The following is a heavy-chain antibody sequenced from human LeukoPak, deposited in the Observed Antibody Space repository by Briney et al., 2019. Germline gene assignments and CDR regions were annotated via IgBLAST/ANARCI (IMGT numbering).Heavy chain of an antibody. CDR1: GCTFSDYY. J-gene: IGHJ3*02. CDR3: ARDVGPHSSSPNTGGFEM. Sequence: PGGSLTLSCAASGCTFSDYYMTWIRQAPGKGLEWVAYITNSATTYYADSVKGRVTISRDNTKTPLYLQLNNVTAEDMAVYYSARDVGPHSSSPNTGGFEMWGQGTMVTVSS. V-gene: IGHV3-11*04. CDR2: ITNSATT. D-gene: IGHD6-6*01.